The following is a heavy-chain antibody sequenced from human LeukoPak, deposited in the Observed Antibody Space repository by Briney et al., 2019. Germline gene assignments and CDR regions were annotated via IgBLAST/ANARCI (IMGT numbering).Heavy chain of an antibody. J-gene: IGHJ4*02. V-gene: IGHV1-3*01. CDR1: GYTFTSYA. D-gene: IGHD3-22*01. CDR2: INAGNGNT. CDR3: ASPAPYYDSSGDYFDY. Sequence: ASVKVSCKASGYTFTSYAMHWVRQAPGQRLEWMGWINAGNGNTKYSQKFQGRVTITRDTSASTAYMELSSLRSEDTAVYYCASPAPYYDSSGDYFDYWGQGTLVTVSA.